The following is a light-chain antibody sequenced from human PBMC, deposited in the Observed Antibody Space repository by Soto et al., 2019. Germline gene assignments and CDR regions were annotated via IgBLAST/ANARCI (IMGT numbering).Light chain of an antibody. Sequence: EIVLTQSPGTLSLSPGERATLSCRASQSVSSRHLAWYQQKPGQAPRLLIFGASSRATGIPDRFSGSGCGTDLTLTISRLEPEDFAGYYCHQYVSPPLTFGGGTKVEIK. J-gene: IGKJ4*01. CDR2: GAS. CDR3: HQYVSPPLT. CDR1: QSVSSRH. V-gene: IGKV3-20*01.